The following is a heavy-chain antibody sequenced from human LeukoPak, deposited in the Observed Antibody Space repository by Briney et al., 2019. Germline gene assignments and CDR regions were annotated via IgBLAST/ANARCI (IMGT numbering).Heavy chain of an antibody. CDR3: ARGLNRLPPGGY. J-gene: IGHJ4*02. CDR1: GGSLSGYY. Sequence: SETLSLTCAVYGGSLSGYYWSWIRQPPGKGLEWIGKINHSGSTNYNPSLKRRVTISVDTSQRQFSLKLSSVTAADTAVYYCARGLNRLPPGGYWGQGTLVTVSS. D-gene: IGHD2-2*01. CDR2: INHSGST. V-gene: IGHV4-34*01.